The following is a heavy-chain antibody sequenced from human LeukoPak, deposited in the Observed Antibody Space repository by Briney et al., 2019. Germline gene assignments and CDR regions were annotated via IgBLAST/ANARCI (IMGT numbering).Heavy chain of an antibody. CDR2: IYTSGST. Sequence: KPSQTLSLTCTVSGGSISSGSYYWSWIRQPAGKGLEWIGRIYTSGSTNYNPSLKSRVTISVDTSKNQFSLRLSSVTAADTAVYYCARWGTYASTSNWFDPWGQGTLVTVSS. CDR1: GGSISSGSYY. V-gene: IGHV4-61*02. CDR3: ARWGTYASTSNWFDP. D-gene: IGHD2-2*01. J-gene: IGHJ5*02.